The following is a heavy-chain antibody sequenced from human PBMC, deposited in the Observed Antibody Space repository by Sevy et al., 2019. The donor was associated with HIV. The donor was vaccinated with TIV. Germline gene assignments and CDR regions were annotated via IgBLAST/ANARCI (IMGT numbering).Heavy chain of an antibody. J-gene: IGHJ6*03. V-gene: IGHV3-23*01. CDR3: AKGGGGHYDPDEIGYYFYYYNMDV. Sequence: GGSLRLSCAVSGFSFDSYGMTWVRQAPGKGLEWVSGISGSGIRTYYADSVKGRFSISRDNSKNRLYLQMNSLRSEDTAIYYCAKGGGGHYDPDEIGYYFYYYNMDVWGKGTTVTVSS. CDR1: GFSFDSYG. CDR2: ISGSGIRT. D-gene: IGHD3-22*01.